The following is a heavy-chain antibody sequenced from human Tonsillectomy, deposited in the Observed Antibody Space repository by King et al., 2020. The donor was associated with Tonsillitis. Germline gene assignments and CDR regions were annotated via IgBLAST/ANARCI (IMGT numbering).Heavy chain of an antibody. CDR3: ARNYLVPVTTTTYYYYMDV. CDR1: GASVNNYY. Sequence: VQLQESGPGLVKPSETLSLTCTVSGASVNNYYWGWVRQPPGKGLEWIGGIYYSGTTTYNPSLKSRVTISVDTSKNQFSPKLSSVTAADTAVYFCARNYLVPVTTTTYYYYMDVWGRGTTVTVSS. J-gene: IGHJ6*03. V-gene: IGHV4-59*02. CDR2: IYYSGTT. D-gene: IGHD1/OR15-1a*01.